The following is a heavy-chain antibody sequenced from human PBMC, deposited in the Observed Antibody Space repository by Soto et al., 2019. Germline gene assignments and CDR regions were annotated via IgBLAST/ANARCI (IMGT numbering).Heavy chain of an antibody. CDR2: ISYDGSNK. Sequence: QVQLVESGGGVVQPGRSLRLSCAASGFTFSSYAMHWVRQAPGKGLEWVAVISYDGSNKYYADSVKGRFTISRDNSKNTLYLQINSLRAEDTAVYYCARDPRGYSYGYDYWGQGTLVTVSS. D-gene: IGHD5-18*01. CDR1: GFTFSSYA. V-gene: IGHV3-30-3*01. J-gene: IGHJ4*02. CDR3: ARDPRGYSYGYDY.